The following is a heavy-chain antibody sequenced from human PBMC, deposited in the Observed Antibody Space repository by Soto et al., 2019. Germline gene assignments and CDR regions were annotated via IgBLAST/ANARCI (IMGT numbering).Heavy chain of an antibody. CDR1: GYTFTSYD. V-gene: IGHV1-8*01. CDR2: MNPNSGNT. CDR3: ARTRYGDNVDY. Sequence: QVQLVQSGAEVKKPGASVKVSCKASGYTFTSYDINWVRQATGQGLEWMGWMNPNSGNTGYAQKFQGRVTMTRNNSISTAYMELSSRGSAATAGYDCARTRYGDNVDYWGQGPLVTVSS. D-gene: IGHD4-17*01. J-gene: IGHJ4*02.